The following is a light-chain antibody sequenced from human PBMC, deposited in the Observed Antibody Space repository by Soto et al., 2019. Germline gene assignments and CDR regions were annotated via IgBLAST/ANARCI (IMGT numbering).Light chain of an antibody. Sequence: DIQLTQSPSFLSASLGDRVTITCRASQVVSTYLAWYQQKPGRAPKLLIYAASTLQSGVPSRFSGSGPGTEFTLTISSLQPEDFATYYCQQLNSYPITFGGGTKVEIK. CDR2: AAS. J-gene: IGKJ4*01. CDR3: QQLNSYPIT. CDR1: QVVSTY. V-gene: IGKV1-9*01.